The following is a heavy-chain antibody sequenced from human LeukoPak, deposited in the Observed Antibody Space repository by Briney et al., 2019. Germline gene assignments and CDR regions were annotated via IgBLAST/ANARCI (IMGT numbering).Heavy chain of an antibody. V-gene: IGHV5-51*01. Sequence: KPGESLKISCKGSGYSFTTYWIGWVRQMPGKGLEWMGIVYPGDSDTRYCPSFQGQVTISVDTSINTAYLQWSSLKASDTAMYYCARQRSCSSGTCCPDYWGQGTLVTVSS. CDR3: ARQRSCSSGTCCPDY. D-gene: IGHD2-15*01. J-gene: IGHJ4*02. CDR1: GYSFTTYW. CDR2: VYPGDSDT.